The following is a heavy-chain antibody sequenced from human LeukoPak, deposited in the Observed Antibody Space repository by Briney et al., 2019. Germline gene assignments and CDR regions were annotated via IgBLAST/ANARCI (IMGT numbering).Heavy chain of an antibody. CDR2: IWYDGSNK. V-gene: IGHV3-30*02. D-gene: IGHD4-11*01. CDR3: AKEPRRYSSSWDFDY. CDR1: GFTFSTYG. J-gene: IGHJ4*02. Sequence: GGSLKLSCAASGFTFSTYGMHWVRQAPGKGLEWVAVIWYDGSNKYYADSVKGRLTISRDNSKNTLYLQIDSLRPEDTAVYYCAKEPRRYSSSWDFDYWGQGTLVTVSS.